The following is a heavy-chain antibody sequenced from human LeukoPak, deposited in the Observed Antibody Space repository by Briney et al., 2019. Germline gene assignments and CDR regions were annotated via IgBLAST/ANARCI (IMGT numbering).Heavy chain of an antibody. D-gene: IGHD6-19*01. CDR3: ARGPPLYSSGWVDY. CDR1: GYTFTSYG. V-gene: IGHV1-18*01. Sequence: VASVKVSCKASGYTFTSYGISWVRQAPGQGLEWMGWISAYNGNTNYAQKLQGRVTMTTDTSTSTAYMELRSLRSDDTAVYYCARGPPLYSSGWVDYWGQGTLVTVSS. J-gene: IGHJ4*02. CDR2: ISAYNGNT.